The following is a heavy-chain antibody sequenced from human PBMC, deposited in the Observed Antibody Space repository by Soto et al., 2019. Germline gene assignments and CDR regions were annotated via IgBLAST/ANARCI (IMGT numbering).Heavy chain of an antibody. CDR1: GFTFSSYA. J-gene: IGHJ4*02. CDR3: AKDGDIVVVPTELNY. CDR2: ISGSGGST. V-gene: IGHV3-23*01. Sequence: PGGSLRLSCAASGFTFSSYAMSWVRQAPGKGLEWVSAISGSGGSTYYADSVKGRFTISRDNSKNTLYLQMNSLRAEDTAVYYCAKDGDIVVVPTELNYWGQGTLVTVSS. D-gene: IGHD2-15*01.